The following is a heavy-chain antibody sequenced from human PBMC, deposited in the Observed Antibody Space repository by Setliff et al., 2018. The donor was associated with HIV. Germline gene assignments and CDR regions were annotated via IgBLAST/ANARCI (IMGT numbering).Heavy chain of an antibody. Sequence: PSETLSLTCSVSGDSVSSYNYYWSWIRQHPGKGLEWIGYIYYSGSSYYNPSLKSRVIMSLDTSENQFSLKLSSVTAADTAMYFCARDATSEGYMDVWGKGTTVTVSS. V-gene: IGHV4-31*03. CDR3: ARDATSEGYMDV. CDR2: IYYSGSS. J-gene: IGHJ6*03. CDR1: GDSVSSYNYY.